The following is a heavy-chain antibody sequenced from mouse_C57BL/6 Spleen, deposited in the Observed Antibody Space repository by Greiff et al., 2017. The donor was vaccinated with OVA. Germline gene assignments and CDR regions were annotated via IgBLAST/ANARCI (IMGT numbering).Heavy chain of an antibody. D-gene: IGHD1-1*01. CDR3: ARRRGYTLVAMYYFDY. V-gene: IGHV1-78*01. CDR2: IYPRDGST. CDR1: GYTFTDHT. Sequence: QVQLQQSDAELVKPGASVKISCKVSGYTFTDHTIHWMKQRPEQGLEWIGYIYPRDGSTKYNEKFKGKATLTADKSSSTAYMQLNSLTSEDSAVYFCARRRGYTLVAMYYFDYWGQGTTLTVSS. J-gene: IGHJ2*01.